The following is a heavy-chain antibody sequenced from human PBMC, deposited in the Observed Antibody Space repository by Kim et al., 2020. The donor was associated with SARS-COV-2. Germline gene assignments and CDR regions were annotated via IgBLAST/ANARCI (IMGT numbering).Heavy chain of an antibody. J-gene: IGHJ6*02. CDR2: ITSGDGTP. V-gene: IGHV3-23*01. D-gene: IGHD1-26*01. CDR1: GFIFINYG. Sequence: GGSLRLSCAASGFIFINYGMRWVRQPPGKGLEWVSSITSGDGTPFYADSVKGRFTISRDNSNKILFLQMSSLRVEDTAKYFCARIGGNSFKNAMDVWGQG. CDR3: ARIGGNSFKNAMDV.